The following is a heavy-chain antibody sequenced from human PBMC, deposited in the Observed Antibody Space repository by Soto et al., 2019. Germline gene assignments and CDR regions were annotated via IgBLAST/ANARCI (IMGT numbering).Heavy chain of an antibody. D-gene: IGHD1-7*01. CDR2: IIPIFGTA. J-gene: IGHJ4*02. V-gene: IGHV1-69*01. CDR1: GGTFSSYA. CDR3: ALPGLELRFEGYFDY. Sequence: QVQLVQSGAEVKQPGSSVKVSCKASGGTFSSYAISWVRQAPGQGLEWMGGIIPIFGTANYAQELQGRVTITADESTIAAYMERSSLRSEDTAVYYCALPGLELRFEGYFDYWGQGTLVTVSS.